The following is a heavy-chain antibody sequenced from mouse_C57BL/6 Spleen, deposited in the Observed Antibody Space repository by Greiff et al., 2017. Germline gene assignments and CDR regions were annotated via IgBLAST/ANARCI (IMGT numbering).Heavy chain of an antibody. J-gene: IGHJ2*01. CDR2: IYPGDGDT. Sequence: VKLQESGAELVKPGASVKISCKASGYAFSSYWMNWVKQRPGKGLEWIGQIYPGDGDTNYNGKFKGKATLTADKSSSTAYMQLSSLTSEDSAVYYCARSPYYYGSSCDYWGQGTTLTVSS. V-gene: IGHV1-80*01. CDR1: GYAFSSYW. CDR3: ARSPYYYGSSCDY. D-gene: IGHD1-1*01.